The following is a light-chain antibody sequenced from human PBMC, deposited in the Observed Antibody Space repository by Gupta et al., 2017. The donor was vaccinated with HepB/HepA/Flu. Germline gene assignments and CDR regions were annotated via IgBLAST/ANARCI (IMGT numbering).Light chain of an antibody. CDR2: DAS. J-gene: IGKJ4*01. CDR3: QQYENLHRTALA. Sequence: DIQMTQSPSSLSASVGDRVTITCQASQDISNYLNWYQQKPGKAPKLLIYDASNLETGVPSRFSGSGSGTDFTFTISSLQPEDIATYYCQQYENLHRTALAFGGGTKVEIK. V-gene: IGKV1-33*01. CDR1: QDISNY.